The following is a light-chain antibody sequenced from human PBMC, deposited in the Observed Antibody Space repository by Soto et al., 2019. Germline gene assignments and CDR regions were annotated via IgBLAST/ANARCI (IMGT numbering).Light chain of an antibody. V-gene: IGLV2-8*01. CDR1: SSDVGGYNY. Sequence: QSVLTQPPSASGTPGQRVTISCTGTSSDVGGYNYVSWYQQHPGKAPKLMIYEVSKRPSGVPDRFSGSKSGNTASLTVSGLQAEDEADYYCSSYAGSNTPYVFGTGTKLTVL. J-gene: IGLJ1*01. CDR3: SSYAGSNTPYV. CDR2: EVS.